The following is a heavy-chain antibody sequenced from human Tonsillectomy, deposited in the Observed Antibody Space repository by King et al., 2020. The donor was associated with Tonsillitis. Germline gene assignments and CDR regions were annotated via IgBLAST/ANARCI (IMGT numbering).Heavy chain of an antibody. CDR2: LSGSGSST. V-gene: IGHV3-23*04. CDR1: GFTFSSYA. D-gene: IGHD1-26*01. CDR3: ARASGGLSGSYPLNAFDV. Sequence: GQLVQSGGGLVQPGGSLRLSCAASGFTFSSYAMSWVRQAPGKGLEWVSTLSGSGSSTYYADSVKGRLTISRDNSKNTLYLQMSSLRAEDTAADYCARASGGLSGSYPLNAFDVWGQGTMVTVS. J-gene: IGHJ3*01.